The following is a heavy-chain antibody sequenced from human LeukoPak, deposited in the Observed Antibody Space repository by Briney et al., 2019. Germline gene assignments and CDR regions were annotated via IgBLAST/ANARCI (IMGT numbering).Heavy chain of an antibody. Sequence: GGSLRLSCAASGFAFSDYEMNWVRQAPGKGLEWISYISTAGSTKYYAESVKGRFTISRDNAKDSLYLQMNSLRAEDTAVYYCARVPHDIVVVVAATPDYWGQGTRVTVSS. D-gene: IGHD2-15*01. CDR3: ARVPHDIVVVVAATPDY. CDR2: ISTAGSTK. CDR1: GFAFSDYE. V-gene: IGHV3-48*03. J-gene: IGHJ4*02.